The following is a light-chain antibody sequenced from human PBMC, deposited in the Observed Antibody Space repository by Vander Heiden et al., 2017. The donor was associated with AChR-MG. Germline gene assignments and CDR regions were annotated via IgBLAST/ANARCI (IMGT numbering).Light chain of an antibody. J-gene: IGKJ1*01. CDR2: GAS. Sequence: IASTHSRRTWSLSPGERATLSCRASQSVSSSYLAWYQQKPGQAPRLLIYGASSRATGIPDRFSGSGSGTDFTLTISRLEPEDFAVYYCQQYGSSFSWTFGQGTKVEIK. CDR3: QQYGSSFSWT. V-gene: IGKV3-20*01. CDR1: QSVSSSY.